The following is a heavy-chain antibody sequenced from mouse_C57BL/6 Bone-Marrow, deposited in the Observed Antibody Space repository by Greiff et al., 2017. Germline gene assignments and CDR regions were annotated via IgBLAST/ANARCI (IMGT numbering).Heavy chain of an antibody. J-gene: IGHJ2*01. Sequence: EVQRVESGGGLVQPGGSLSLSCAASGFTFTDYYMSWVRQPPGTALEWLGFIRNKANGYTTEYSASVKGRFTISRDNSQSILYLQMNALRAEDSATYYCARSLVDYWGQGTTLTVSS. CDR2: IRNKANGYTT. CDR1: GFTFTDYY. V-gene: IGHV7-3*01. CDR3: ARSLVDY.